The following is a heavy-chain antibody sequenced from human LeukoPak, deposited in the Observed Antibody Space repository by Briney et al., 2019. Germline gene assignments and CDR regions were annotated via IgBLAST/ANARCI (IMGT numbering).Heavy chain of an antibody. CDR2: IYHSGST. CDR1: GYSISSGYY. J-gene: IGHJ6*03. Sequence: SETLSLTCTVSGYSISSGYYWGWIRQPPGKGLEWIGSIYHSGSTYYNPSLKSRVTISVDTSKNQFSLKLSSVTAADTAVYYCARGHSGSYYTGGSMDVWGKGTTVTVSS. CDR3: ARGHSGSYYTGGSMDV. D-gene: IGHD1-26*01. V-gene: IGHV4-38-2*02.